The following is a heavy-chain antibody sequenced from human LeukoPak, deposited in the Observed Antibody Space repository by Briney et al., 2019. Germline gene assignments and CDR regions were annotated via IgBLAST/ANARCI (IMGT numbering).Heavy chain of an antibody. D-gene: IGHD3-10*01. J-gene: IGHJ5*02. CDR1: GGSISSYY. CDR3: ARPGSVRSPLGP. Sequence: KSSETLSLTCTVSGGSISSYYWSWIRQPPGKGLEWIGYIYATGSTNYNPSLKSRVTISVDTSKNQFSLNLRSVTAADTAVYYCARPGSVRSPLGPWGQGTLVTVSS. V-gene: IGHV4-4*09. CDR2: IYATGST.